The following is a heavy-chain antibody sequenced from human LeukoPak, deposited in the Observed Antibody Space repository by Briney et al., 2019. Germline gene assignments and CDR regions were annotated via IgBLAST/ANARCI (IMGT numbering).Heavy chain of an antibody. V-gene: IGHV3-48*01. CDR3: AVTTLTTGFDS. D-gene: IGHD4-17*01. J-gene: IGHJ4*02. Sequence: PGGPLRLSCAASGFTFSSHGMNWVRQAPGKGLEWISYISSGTSVIYYADSVKGRFTVSRDNAKNSLYLQMNGLRAEDTAMYYCAVTTLTTGFDSWGQGTLVTVSS. CDR1: GFTFSSHG. CDR2: ISSGTSVI.